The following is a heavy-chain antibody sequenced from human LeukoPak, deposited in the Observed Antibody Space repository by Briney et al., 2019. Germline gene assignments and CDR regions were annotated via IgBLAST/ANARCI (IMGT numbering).Heavy chain of an antibody. CDR1: GFTFSDYY. CDR3: ASYSGSYYAFDY. D-gene: IGHD1-26*01. J-gene: IGHJ4*02. Sequence: GGSLRLSCAASGFTFSDYYMSWIRQAPGKGLEWVSYISSSGSTMYYADSVKGRFTISRDNAKNSLYLQMNSLRAEDTAVYYCASYSGSYYAFDYWGQGTLVTVSS. V-gene: IGHV3-11*04. CDR2: ISSSGSTM.